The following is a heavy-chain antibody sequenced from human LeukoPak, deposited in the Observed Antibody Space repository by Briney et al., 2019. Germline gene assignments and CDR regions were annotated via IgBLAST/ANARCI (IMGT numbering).Heavy chain of an antibody. CDR1: GGYISSYY. Sequence: PSETLSLTCTVSGGYISSYYWSWIRQPPGKGLEWIGYIYYSGSTNYNPSLKSRVTISVDTSKNQFSLKLSSVTAADTAVYYCARESGTKRAFDIWGQGTMVTVSS. J-gene: IGHJ3*02. CDR2: IYYSGST. CDR3: ARESGTKRAFDI. D-gene: IGHD1-26*01. V-gene: IGHV4-59*01.